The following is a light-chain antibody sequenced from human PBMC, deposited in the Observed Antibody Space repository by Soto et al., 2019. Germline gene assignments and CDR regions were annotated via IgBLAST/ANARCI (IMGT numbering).Light chain of an antibody. CDR3: QQYSRHWT. CDR2: DAS. V-gene: IGKV1-5*01. J-gene: IGKJ1*01. CDR1: QDITRW. Sequence: DIQMTQSPSTLSASVGDRVTITCRASQDITRWMAWYQQKPGKAPKLLIYDASSLESGVPSRFSGSGSGTEFILTISGLQPDDFATYYCQQYSRHWTFGQGTKVDIK.